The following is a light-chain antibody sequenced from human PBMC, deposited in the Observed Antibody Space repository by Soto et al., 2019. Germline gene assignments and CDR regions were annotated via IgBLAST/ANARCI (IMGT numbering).Light chain of an antibody. V-gene: IGLV1-47*01. CDR2: RNN. J-gene: IGLJ2*01. Sequence: QPVLTQPPSASGTPGRRVTISCSGSSSNIGSNYVYWYQQLPGTAPKLLIYRNNQRPSGVPDRFSGSKSGTSASLAISGLRSEDEADYYCAAWDDSMSGYVVFGGGTKVTVL. CDR3: AAWDDSMSGYVV. CDR1: SSNIGSNY.